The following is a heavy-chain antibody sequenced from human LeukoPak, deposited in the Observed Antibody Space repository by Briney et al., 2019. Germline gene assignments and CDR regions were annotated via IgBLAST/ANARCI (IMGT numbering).Heavy chain of an antibody. D-gene: IGHD3-3*01. V-gene: IGHV4-4*07. J-gene: IGHJ6*02. Sequence: PSETLSLTCTVSGGSISSYYWSWIRQPAGKGLEWIGRIYTSGSTNYNPSLKSRVTMSVDTSKNQFSLKLSSVTAADTAVYYCARLKYYDFWSGSNYYYYGMDVWGQGTTVTVSS. CDR2: IYTSGST. CDR1: GGSISSYY. CDR3: ARLKYYDFWSGSNYYYYGMDV.